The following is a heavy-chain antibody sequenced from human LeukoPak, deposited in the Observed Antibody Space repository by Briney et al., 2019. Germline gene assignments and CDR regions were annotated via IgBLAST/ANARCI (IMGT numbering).Heavy chain of an antibody. Sequence: SETLSLTCTVSGGSIGSYYWSWIRQPPGKGLEWIGYIYYSGSTNYNPSLKSRVTISVDTSKNQFSLKLSSVTAADTAVYYCAREWGGIAAAGPHLDYWGQGTLVTVSS. J-gene: IGHJ4*02. V-gene: IGHV4-59*12. D-gene: IGHD6-13*01. CDR1: GGSIGSYY. CDR2: IYYSGST. CDR3: AREWGGIAAAGPHLDY.